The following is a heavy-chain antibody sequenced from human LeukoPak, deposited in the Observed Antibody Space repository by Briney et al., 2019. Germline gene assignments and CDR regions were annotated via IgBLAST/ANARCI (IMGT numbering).Heavy chain of an antibody. CDR2: INHSGST. Sequence: SETLSLTCAVYGGSFSGYYWSWIRQPPGKGLEWIGEINHSGSTNYNPSLKSRVTISVDTSKNQFSLKLSSVTAADTAVYYCASDILTGLGHGYWGQGTLVTVSS. J-gene: IGHJ4*02. CDR3: ASDILTGLGHGY. D-gene: IGHD3-9*01. CDR1: GGSFSGYY. V-gene: IGHV4-34*01.